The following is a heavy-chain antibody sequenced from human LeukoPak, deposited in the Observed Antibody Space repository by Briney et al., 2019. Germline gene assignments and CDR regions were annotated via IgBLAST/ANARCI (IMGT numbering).Heavy chain of an antibody. CDR3: TRDQPWFY. Sequence: PGGSMRLSCAASGYIFSSYWMNWVRQAQGKGRGWVGRINSDGTSIMYADSVKGGFTISRDNEKKTLYLQTNTLRAEDTPVYYCTRDQPWFYWGQGALVTVSS. CDR1: GYIFSSYW. D-gene: IGHD3-10*01. CDR2: INSDGTSI. J-gene: IGHJ4*02. V-gene: IGHV3-74*03.